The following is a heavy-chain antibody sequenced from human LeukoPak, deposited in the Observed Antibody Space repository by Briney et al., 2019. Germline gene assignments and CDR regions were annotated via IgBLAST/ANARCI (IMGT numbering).Heavy chain of an antibody. J-gene: IGHJ6*03. CDR3: AKDSAWFGDEEYMDV. Sequence: ASVKVSCKASGGTFSSYAISWVRQAPGQGLEWMGWISAYNGNTNYAQKLQGRVTMTTDTSTSTAYMELRSLRAEDTAVYYCAKDSAWFGDEEYMDVWGKGTTVTISS. D-gene: IGHD3-10*01. V-gene: IGHV1-18*01. CDR2: ISAYNGNT. CDR1: GGTFSSYA.